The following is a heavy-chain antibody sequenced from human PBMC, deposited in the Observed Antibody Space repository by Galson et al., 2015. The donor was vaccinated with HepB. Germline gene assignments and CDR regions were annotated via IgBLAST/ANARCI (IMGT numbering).Heavy chain of an antibody. V-gene: IGHV3-33*01. J-gene: IGHJ6*02. D-gene: IGHD6-13*01. CDR2: MWYDGSDK. Sequence: SLRLSCAASGFTFNRHGMHWVRQAPGRGLEWVAVMWYDGSDKYYADSVKGRFTISRDNSKNMLFLQMNSLRVEDTAVYYCAADRQQLENFYYGMDVWGQGTTVTVSS. CDR3: AADRQQLENFYYGMDV. CDR1: GFTFNRHG.